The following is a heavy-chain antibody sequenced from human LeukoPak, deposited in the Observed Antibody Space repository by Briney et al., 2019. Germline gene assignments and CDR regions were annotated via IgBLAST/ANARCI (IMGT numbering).Heavy chain of an antibody. J-gene: IGHJ6*02. CDR2: IYYSAST. CDR3: AKSGGGYGSGSYYRFADYYGMDV. V-gene: IGHV4-39*07. CDR1: GGSISSSSYY. D-gene: IGHD3-10*01. Sequence: RTSETLSLTCTVSGGSISSSSYYWGWIRQPPGKGLEWIGRIYYSASTYYNPSLKSRVTISVDTSKNQFSLKLSSVTAADTAVYYCAKSGGGYGSGSYYRFADYYGMDVWGQGTTVTVSS.